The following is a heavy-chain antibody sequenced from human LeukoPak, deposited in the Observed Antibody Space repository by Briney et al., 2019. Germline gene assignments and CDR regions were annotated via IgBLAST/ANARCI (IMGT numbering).Heavy chain of an antibody. CDR3: AKDGAGSWFGEAT. D-gene: IGHD6-13*01. CDR1: GFTFSSFG. J-gene: IGHJ5*02. V-gene: IGHV3-30*18. Sequence: GRSLRLSCAVSGFTFSSFGMQWVRQAPGKGLEWVALISYDGSNKHYADSVKGRFTISRDNSKNTLYLRMNGLRPEDTAVYYCAKDGAGSWFGEATWGQGTLVTVSS. CDR2: ISYDGSNK.